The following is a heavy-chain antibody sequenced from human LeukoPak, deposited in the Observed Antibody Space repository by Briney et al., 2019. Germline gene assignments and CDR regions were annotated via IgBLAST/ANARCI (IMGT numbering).Heavy chain of an antibody. CDR1: GGSFSGYY. CDR3: ARHLPGYSSSWFDY. V-gene: IGHV4-34*01. J-gene: IGHJ4*02. D-gene: IGHD6-13*01. Sequence: PSETLSLTCAVYGGSFSGYYWSWIRQPPGKGLEWIGSIYYSGSTYYNPSLKSRVTISVDTSKNQFSLKLSSVTAADTAVYYCARHLPGYSSSWFDYWGQGTLVTVSS. CDR2: IYYSGST.